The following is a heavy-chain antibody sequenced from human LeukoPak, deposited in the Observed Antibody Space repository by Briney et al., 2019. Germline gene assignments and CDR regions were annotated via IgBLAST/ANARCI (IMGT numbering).Heavy chain of an antibody. CDR3: ATGPRWLQFSY. CDR1: GYTFTSYY. Sequence: ASVKVSCKASGYTFTSYYMHWVRQAPGQGREWMRRINPNSGGTNYAQKFQGRVTITRDTSTSRTSMQLSRLRSSDPAALYYATGPRWLQFSYWGQGTLVTVSS. D-gene: IGHD5-24*01. CDR2: INPNSGGT. J-gene: IGHJ4*02. V-gene: IGHV1-2*06.